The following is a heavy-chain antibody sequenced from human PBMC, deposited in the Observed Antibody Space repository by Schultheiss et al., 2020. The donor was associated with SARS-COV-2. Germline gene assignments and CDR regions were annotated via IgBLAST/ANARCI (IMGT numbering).Heavy chain of an antibody. CDR2: IYYSGST. CDR1: GDSIGTYY. Sequence: SETLSLTCSVSGDSIGTYYWNWVRQSPGKGLEWIGYIYYSGSTNYNPSVKSRVTMSVDKSKNQFSLKLSSVTAADTAVYYCARGRDPYYTYGMAVWGQGTTVTV. J-gene: IGHJ6*02. V-gene: IGHV4-59*01. CDR3: ARGRDPYYTYGMAV. D-gene: IGHD5-24*01.